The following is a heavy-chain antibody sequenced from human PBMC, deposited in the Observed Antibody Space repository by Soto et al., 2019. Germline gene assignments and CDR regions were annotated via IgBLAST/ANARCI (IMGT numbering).Heavy chain of an antibody. CDR3: ARGNTPPGGIAVAGRYYYYYYGMDV. J-gene: IGHJ6*02. V-gene: IGHV1-69*13. CDR2: IIPIFGTA. D-gene: IGHD6-19*01. CDR1: GGTFSSYA. Sequence: GASVKVSCKASGGTFSSYAISWVRQAPGQGLEWMGGIIPIFGTANYAQKFQGRVTITADESTSTAYMELSSLRSEDTAVYYCARGNTPPGGIAVAGRYYYYYYGMDVWGQGTTVTVSS.